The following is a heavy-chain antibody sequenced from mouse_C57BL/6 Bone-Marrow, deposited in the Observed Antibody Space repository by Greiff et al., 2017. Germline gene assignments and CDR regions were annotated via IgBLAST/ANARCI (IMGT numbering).Heavy chain of an antibody. J-gene: IGHJ2*01. CDR1: GYTFTDYE. CDR2: IDPETGGT. CDR3: TRGATVVAVDY. V-gene: IGHV1-15*01. Sequence: VKLQESGAELVRPGASVTLSCKASGYTFTDYEMHWVKQTPVHGLEWIGAIDPETGGTAYNQKFKGKAILTADKSSSTAYMELRSLTSEDSAVYYCTRGATVVAVDYWGQGTTLTVSS. D-gene: IGHD1-1*01.